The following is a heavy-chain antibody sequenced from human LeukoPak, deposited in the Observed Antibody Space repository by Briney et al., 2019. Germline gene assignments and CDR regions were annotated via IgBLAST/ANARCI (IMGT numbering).Heavy chain of an antibody. CDR1: GGTFSSYA. Sequence: SVKVSCKASGGTFSSYAISWVRQAPGQGLEWMGGIIPIFGTANYAQKFQGTVTITTDESTSTAYMELISLRSEDTAVYYCAVGTGYYFDYWGQGTLVTVSS. CDR2: IIPIFGTA. V-gene: IGHV1-69*05. J-gene: IGHJ4*02. CDR3: AVGTGYYFDY. D-gene: IGHD1-1*01.